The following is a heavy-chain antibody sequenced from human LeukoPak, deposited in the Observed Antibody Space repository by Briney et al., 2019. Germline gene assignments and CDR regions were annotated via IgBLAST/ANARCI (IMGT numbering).Heavy chain of an antibody. Sequence: GGSLRLSCAASGFNFRSYALSWVRQAPGKGLEWVSTVTGSAENTYYADSVKGRFTISRDSSTKTVFLEMDSLRAEDTAVYYCAKDRISFMVRGVADWFDPWGQGTLVTVSS. J-gene: IGHJ5*02. CDR2: VTGSAENT. D-gene: IGHD3-10*01. CDR1: GFNFRSYA. V-gene: IGHV3-23*01. CDR3: AKDRISFMVRGVADWFDP.